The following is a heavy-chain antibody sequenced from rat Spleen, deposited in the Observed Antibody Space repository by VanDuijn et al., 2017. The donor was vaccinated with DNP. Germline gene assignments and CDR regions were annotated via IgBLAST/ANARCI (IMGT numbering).Heavy chain of an antibody. CDR1: GVSLSNFG. J-gene: IGHJ2*01. CDR3: TRDDIGTTRFDY. D-gene: IGHD1-5*01. Sequence: QVQLRESGPGLVQPSQILSLTCTVSGVSLSNFGINWVRQPPGKGLEWIAAISSAGNTFYNSALKSRLSFSSDPSKSQVFLKMNSLQTEDTAIYFCTRDDIGTTRFDYWGQGVMVTVSS. V-gene: IGHV2S12*01. CDR2: ISSAGNT.